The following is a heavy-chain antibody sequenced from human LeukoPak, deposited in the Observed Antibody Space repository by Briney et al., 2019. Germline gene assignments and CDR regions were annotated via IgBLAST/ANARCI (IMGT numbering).Heavy chain of an antibody. Sequence: GGSLRLSCAASGFTFSSYAMSWVRQAPGKGLEWVSAISGSGGSTYYADSVKGRFTISRDNSKNTLYLQVNSLRAEDTAVYYCAKLLIVVVKGGAPGYWGQGTLVTVSS. CDR1: GFTFSSYA. CDR2: ISGSGGST. CDR3: AKLLIVVVKGGAPGY. D-gene: IGHD3-22*01. V-gene: IGHV3-23*01. J-gene: IGHJ4*02.